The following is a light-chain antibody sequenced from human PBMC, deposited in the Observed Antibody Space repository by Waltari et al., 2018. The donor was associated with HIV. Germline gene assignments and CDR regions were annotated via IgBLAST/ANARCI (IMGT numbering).Light chain of an antibody. V-gene: IGLV2-14*01. J-gene: IGLJ2*01. CDR2: DVS. CDR1: NSDVGGYNY. Sequence: QSALTQPASVSGSPGQSITISCTGTNSDVGGYNYVSWYQQYPGKAPKLMIYDVSNRPSGVSNRFSASKSGNTASLTISGLQAEDEADYYCSSYTSSSTVVFG. CDR3: SSYTSSSTVV.